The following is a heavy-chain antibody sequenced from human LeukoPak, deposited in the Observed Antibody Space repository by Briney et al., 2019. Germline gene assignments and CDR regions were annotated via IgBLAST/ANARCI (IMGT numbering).Heavy chain of an antibody. CDR2: IYPGDSDT. J-gene: IGHJ5*02. D-gene: IGHD2-2*01. V-gene: IGHV5-51*01. CDR3: ARGPAASNLSVRFDDVWFDP. Sequence: GESLKISCQGSGYSFTSYWIGWVRQMPGKGLEWMGIIYPGDSDTRYSPSFQGQVTISADKSISTAYLQWSSLKASDTAMYYCARGPAASNLSVRFDDVWFDPWGQGTLVTVSS. CDR1: GYSFTSYW.